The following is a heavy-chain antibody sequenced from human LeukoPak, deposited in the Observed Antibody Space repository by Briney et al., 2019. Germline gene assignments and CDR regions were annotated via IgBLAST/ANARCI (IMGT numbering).Heavy chain of an antibody. CDR1: GGSISSYY. V-gene: IGHV4-59*08. J-gene: IGHJ4*02. CDR3: ARSWSAGSGELTLDY. CDR2: IYYSGST. D-gene: IGHD6-25*01. Sequence: PSETLSLTCTVSGGSISSYYWSWIRQPPGKGLEWIGYIYYSGSTNYNPSLKSRVTISVDTSKNQFSLKLSSVTAADTAAYYCARSWSAGSGELTLDYWGQGTLVTVSS.